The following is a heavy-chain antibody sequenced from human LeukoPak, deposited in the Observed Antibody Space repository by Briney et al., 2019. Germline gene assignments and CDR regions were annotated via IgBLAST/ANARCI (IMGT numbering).Heavy chain of an antibody. CDR3: ARDLRGIVAPPR. CDR2: VYHSGSA. J-gene: IGHJ4*02. D-gene: IGHD2-15*01. Sequence: SETLSLTCAVSGDSISSPKWWSWVRQPPGQGLEWIGEVYHSGSANYNPPVKSRVTISVDKSKNQFSLRLTSATAADTAVYYCARDLRGIVAPPRWGQGTLVSVSS. CDR1: GDSISSPKW. V-gene: IGHV4-4*02.